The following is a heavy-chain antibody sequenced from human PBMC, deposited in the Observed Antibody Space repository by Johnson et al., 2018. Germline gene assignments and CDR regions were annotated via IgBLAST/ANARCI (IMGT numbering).Heavy chain of an antibody. J-gene: IGHJ1*01. V-gene: IGHV3-64*01. Sequence: EVQLVQSGGGLVQPGGSLRLSCAASGFTFSSYAMHWVRQAPGKGLEYVSAISSNGGSTSYANSVKGRFTISRDNSKNTLYLQMGSLRAEDMAVYYCARAVDRLPDGYFQHWGQGTLVTVSS. CDR3: ARAVDRLPDGYFQH. D-gene: IGHD3-22*01. CDR2: ISSNGGST. CDR1: GFTFSSYA.